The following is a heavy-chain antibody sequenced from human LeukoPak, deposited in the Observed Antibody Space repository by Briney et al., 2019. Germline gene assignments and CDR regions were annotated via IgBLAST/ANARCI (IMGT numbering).Heavy chain of an antibody. D-gene: IGHD3-22*01. J-gene: IGHJ6*02. CDR3: ARDRPRYYYDSSGPYYYYYGMDV. CDR2: IWYDGSNK. CDR1: GFTFSSYG. Sequence: GGSLRLSCAASGFTFSSYGMHWVRQAPGRGLEWVAVIWYDGSNKYYADSVKGRFTISRDNAKNSLYLQMNSLRAEDTAVYYCARDRPRYYYDSSGPYYYYYGMDVWGQGTTVTVSS. V-gene: IGHV3-33*01.